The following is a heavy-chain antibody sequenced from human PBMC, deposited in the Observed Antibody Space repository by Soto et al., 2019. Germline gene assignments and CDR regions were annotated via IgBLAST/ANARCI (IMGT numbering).Heavy chain of an antibody. V-gene: IGHV3-21*01. CDR2: ISSSSSYI. Sequence: GGSLRLSCAASGFTFSSYSMNWVRQAPGKGLEWVSSISSSSSYIYYADSVKGRFTISRDNAKNSLYLQMNSLRAEDTAVYYCACKYYDFWSGYTSDAFEFWGQGTMVTVSS. J-gene: IGHJ3*01. CDR3: ACKYYDFWSGYTSDAFEF. D-gene: IGHD3-3*01. CDR1: GFTFSSYS.